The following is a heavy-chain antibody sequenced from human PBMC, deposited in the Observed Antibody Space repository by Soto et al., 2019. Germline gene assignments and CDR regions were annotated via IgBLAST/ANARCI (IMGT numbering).Heavy chain of an antibody. CDR2: ISSSSSYT. J-gene: IGHJ4*02. Sequence: QVQLVESGGGLVKPGGSLRLSCAASGFTFSDYYMSWIRQAPGKGLEWFSYISSSSSYTNYADSVKGRFTISRDNAKNSLYLQMNSLRAEDTAVYYCARALSYYDSSGYYFDYWGQGTLVTVSS. V-gene: IGHV3-11*05. CDR3: ARALSYYDSSGYYFDY. CDR1: GFTFSDYY. D-gene: IGHD3-22*01.